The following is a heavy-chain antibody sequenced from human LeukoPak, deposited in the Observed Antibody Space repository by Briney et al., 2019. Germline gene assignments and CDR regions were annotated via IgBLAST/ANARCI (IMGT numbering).Heavy chain of an antibody. CDR3: ARDRYPGIAAAGTPDY. D-gene: IGHD6-13*01. CDR1: GFTFSSYW. Sequence: PGGSLRLSCAASGFTFSSYWMSWVRQARGKGLEWVANIKQDGSEKYYVDSVKGRFTISRDNAKNSLYLQMNSLRAEDTAVYYCARDRYPGIAAAGTPDYWGQGTLVTVSS. V-gene: IGHV3-7*01. CDR2: IKQDGSEK. J-gene: IGHJ4*02.